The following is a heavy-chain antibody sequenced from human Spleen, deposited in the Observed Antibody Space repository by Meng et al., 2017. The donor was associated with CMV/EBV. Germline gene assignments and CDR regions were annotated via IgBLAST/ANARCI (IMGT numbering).Heavy chain of an antibody. J-gene: IGHJ3*02. CDR1: GFTFSSYS. Sequence: GESLKISCAASGFTFSSYSMNWVRQAPGKGLEWVSSISSSSSYIYYADSVKGRFTISRDNAKNSLYLQMNSLRAEDTAVYYCATEPHGSKSAFDIWGQGTMVTVSS. CDR2: ISSSSSYI. V-gene: IGHV3-21*01. D-gene: IGHD2-2*03. CDR3: ATEPHGSKSAFDI.